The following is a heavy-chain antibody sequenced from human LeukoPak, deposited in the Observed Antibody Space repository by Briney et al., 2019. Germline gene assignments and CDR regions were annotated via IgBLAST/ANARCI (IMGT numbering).Heavy chain of an antibody. CDR2: FSGSGDST. V-gene: IGHV3-23*01. J-gene: IGHJ4*02. Sequence: GGSLRLSCAASGFTFSNYAMSWVRQAPGKGLERVSSFSGSGDSTNYADSVKGRFTISRDNSKNTLSLQMNSLRAEDTAVYYCAKDRTRYTGYVHFDYWGQGTLVTVSS. CDR1: GFTFSNYA. CDR3: AKDRTRYTGYVHFDY. D-gene: IGHD5-12*01.